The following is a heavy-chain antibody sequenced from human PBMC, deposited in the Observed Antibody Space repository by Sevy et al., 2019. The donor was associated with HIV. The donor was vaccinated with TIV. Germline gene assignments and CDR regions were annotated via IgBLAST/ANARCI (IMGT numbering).Heavy chain of an antibody. Sequence: GGSLRLSCEASGFAFDDSVMHWVRQAPGKGLEWVAGISWDSARIAYADSIEGRFTISRDNAKNSLYLQMNSLRTEDTAMSYGAKMNYGGQGTRVTASS. CDR3: AKMNY. J-gene: IGHJ4*02. V-gene: IGHV3-9*01. CDR1: GFAFDDSV. CDR2: ISWDSARI.